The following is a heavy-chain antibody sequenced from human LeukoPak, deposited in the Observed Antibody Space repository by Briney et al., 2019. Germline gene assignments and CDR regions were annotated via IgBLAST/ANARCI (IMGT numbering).Heavy chain of an antibody. Sequence: ASVKVSCKASGYTFTSYYMHWVRQAPGQGLEWMGIINPSGGSTSYAQKFHGRVTMTRDTSTSTVYMELSSLRSEDTAVYYCARFSGSGSYHYYGMDVWGKGTTVTVSS. D-gene: IGHD3-10*01. CDR1: GYTFTSYY. CDR2: INPSGGST. J-gene: IGHJ6*04. CDR3: ARFSGSGSYHYYGMDV. V-gene: IGHV1-46*01.